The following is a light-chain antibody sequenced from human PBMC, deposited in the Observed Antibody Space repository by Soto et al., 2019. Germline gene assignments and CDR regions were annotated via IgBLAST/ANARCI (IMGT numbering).Light chain of an antibody. CDR3: QQYDSTPTT. Sequence: EIVLTQSPGTLSLSPWERATLSCRASQSVNSNYLALYQLKPGQAPRLLIYGASNRATDIPYRFSASGSGTDFTLTITRLEEEDLAVYYCQQYDSTPTTFGQGKKVEV. CDR2: GAS. V-gene: IGKV3-20*01. CDR1: QSVNSNY. J-gene: IGKJ1*01.